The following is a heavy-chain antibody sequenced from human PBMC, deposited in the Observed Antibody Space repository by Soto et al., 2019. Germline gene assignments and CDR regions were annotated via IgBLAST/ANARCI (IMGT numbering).Heavy chain of an antibody. CDR3: ARDIVVVVAAEHDYYYYGMDV. CDR1: EGTFSSYA. D-gene: IGHD2-15*01. Sequence: QVQLVQSGAEVKKPGSSVKVSCKASEGTFSSYAISWVRQAPGQGLEWMGGIIPIFGTANYAQKFQGRVTITADESTSTAYMELSSLRSEDTAVYYCARDIVVVVAAEHDYYYYGMDVWGQGTTVTVSS. V-gene: IGHV1-69*12. CDR2: IIPIFGTA. J-gene: IGHJ6*02.